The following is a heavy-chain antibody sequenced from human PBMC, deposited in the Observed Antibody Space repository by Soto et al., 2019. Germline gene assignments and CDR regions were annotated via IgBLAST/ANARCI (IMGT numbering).Heavy chain of an antibody. CDR3: ARDGPSDRAFDS. CDR2: ISAYNGNT. CDR1: GYTFPSYG. J-gene: IGHJ3*02. Sequence: ASVEVSCKASGYTFPSYGISWVRQAPGQGLEWMGWISAYNGNTNYAQKLQGRVTMTTDTSTSTAYMELRSLRFDVTAVYYCARDGPSDRAFDSWGKGPMVAVSS. V-gene: IGHV1-18*01.